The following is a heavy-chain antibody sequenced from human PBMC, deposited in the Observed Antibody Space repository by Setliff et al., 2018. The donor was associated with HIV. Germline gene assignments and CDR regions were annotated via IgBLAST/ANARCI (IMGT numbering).Heavy chain of an antibody. J-gene: IGHJ3*02. V-gene: IGHV4-39*01. CDR3: ARRQQLWLLYAFDI. CDR2: IYYSGST. D-gene: IGHD5-18*01. CDR1: GDSISSGSYY. Sequence: PSETLSLTCSVSGDSISSGSYYWGWIRQPPGKGLEWIGSIYYSGSTYYNPSLKSRVTISVDTSKNQSSLKLNSVTAADTAVYYCARRQQLWLLYAFDIWGQGTMVTV.